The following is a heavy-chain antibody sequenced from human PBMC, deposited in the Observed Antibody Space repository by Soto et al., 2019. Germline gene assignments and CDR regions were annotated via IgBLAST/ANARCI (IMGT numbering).Heavy chain of an antibody. Sequence: GGSLRLSCAASGFTFDDYTMHWGRQAPGEGLERVSGISWNSGSIGYADSVKGRFTISRDNAKNSLYLQMNSLRAGDTALYYCAKDIGLELRDDAFDIWGQGTMVTVSS. CDR1: GFTFDDYT. J-gene: IGHJ3*02. CDR3: AKDIGLELRDDAFDI. CDR2: ISWNSGSI. V-gene: IGHV3-9*01. D-gene: IGHD1-7*01.